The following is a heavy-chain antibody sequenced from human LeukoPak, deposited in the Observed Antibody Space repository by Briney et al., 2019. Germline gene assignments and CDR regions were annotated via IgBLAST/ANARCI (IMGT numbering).Heavy chain of an antibody. J-gene: IGHJ4*02. V-gene: IGHV3-21*01. CDR2: ISSSSSYI. CDR3: ARGLGVVPAAIGPFDY. CDR1: GFTFSSYS. Sequence: GGSLRLSCAASGFTFSSYSMNWVRQAPGKGLEWVSSISSSSSYIYYADSVKGRFTISRDNAKNSLYLQMNSLRAEDTAVYYCARGLGVVPAAIGPFDYWGQGTLVTVPS. D-gene: IGHD2-2*02.